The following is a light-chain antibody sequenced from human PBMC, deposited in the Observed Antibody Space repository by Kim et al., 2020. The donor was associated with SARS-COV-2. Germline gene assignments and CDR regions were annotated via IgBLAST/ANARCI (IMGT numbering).Light chain of an antibody. J-gene: IGKJ1*01. CDR1: QDIANS. Sequence: ASVGDRVTITCRASQDIANSLAWYQQKPGKVPKVLIYAASTLQSGVPSRFSGSGSGTEFTLTIGSLQSEDVATYYCQKYNSAPWTFGPGTKVEIK. CDR2: AAS. CDR3: QKYNSAPWT. V-gene: IGKV1-27*01.